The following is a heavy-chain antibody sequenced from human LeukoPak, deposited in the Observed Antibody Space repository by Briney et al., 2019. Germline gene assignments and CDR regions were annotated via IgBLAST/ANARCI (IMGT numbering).Heavy chain of an antibody. CDR2: IYHSGST. CDR1: GYSISSGYY. Sequence: PSETLSLTCAVSGYSISSGYYWGWIRQPPGKGLEWIGSIYHSGSTYYNPSLKNRVTISVDTSKNQFSLKLSSVTAADTAVYYCARGGYSYAVPLLYWGQGTLVTVSS. V-gene: IGHV4-38-2*01. J-gene: IGHJ4*02. CDR3: ARGGYSYAVPLLY. D-gene: IGHD5-18*01.